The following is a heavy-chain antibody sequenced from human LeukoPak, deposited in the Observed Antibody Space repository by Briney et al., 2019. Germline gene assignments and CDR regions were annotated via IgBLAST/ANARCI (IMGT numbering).Heavy chain of an antibody. J-gene: IGHJ4*02. V-gene: IGHV4-59*08. CDR2: IYFTGST. Sequence: SETLSLTCTVSGGSISRYYWSWIRQPPGKGLEWIGYIYFTGSTKYNPSLMSRFTISVDTSKNQFSLRLSSVTAADTAVYYCARPAYDYNPFDYWGQGTLVTVSS. CDR1: GGSISRYY. CDR3: ARPAYDYNPFDY. D-gene: IGHD5-24*01.